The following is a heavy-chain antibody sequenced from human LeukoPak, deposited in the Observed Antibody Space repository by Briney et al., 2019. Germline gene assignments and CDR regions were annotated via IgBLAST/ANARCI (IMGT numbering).Heavy chain of an antibody. J-gene: IGHJ5*02. D-gene: IGHD1-1*01. CDR1: GYSFTSYW. Sequence: GESLKISCKGSGYSFTSYWIGWVRQMPGKGLEWMGIIYPGDSDTRYSPSFQGQVTISADKSISTAYLQWSSLKASDTAMYYCARRTVQLERGDWFDPWGQGTLVTVSS. V-gene: IGHV5-51*01. CDR2: IYPGDSDT. CDR3: ARRTVQLERGDWFDP.